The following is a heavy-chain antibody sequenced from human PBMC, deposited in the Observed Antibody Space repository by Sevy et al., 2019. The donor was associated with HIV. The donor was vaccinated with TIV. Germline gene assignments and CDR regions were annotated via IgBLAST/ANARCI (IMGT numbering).Heavy chain of an antibody. J-gene: IGHJ4*02. CDR2: ISHDGVSA. Sequence: GGSLRLSCAASRFGFSDHAMHWVRQAPGKGLEWLGVISHDGVSAFYADTVKGRFTSSKDTSRNILYLQIKSLSPDDTAMYYCARDGMVDDDYELCMVYFDFWGQGSLVTVSS. CDR3: ARDGMVDDDYELCMVYFDF. CDR1: RFGFSDHA. V-gene: IGHV3-30-3*01. D-gene: IGHD3-16*01.